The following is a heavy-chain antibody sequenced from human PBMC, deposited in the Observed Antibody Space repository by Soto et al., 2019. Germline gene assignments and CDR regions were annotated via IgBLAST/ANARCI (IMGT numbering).Heavy chain of an antibody. J-gene: IGHJ2*01. D-gene: IGHD2-21*02. CDR1: GLTFSNYA. CDR3: AITHNCGRDCSADSYWFFDL. CDR2: ISGGGLST. Sequence: EVQLLESGGNLVQPGGSLRLSCAASGLTFSNYAMSWVRQAPGKGLEWVSAISGGGLSTYYADSVKGRFTISRDNSRNTLFLQMSALRAEDTAVYYCAITHNCGRDCSADSYWFFDLWGRGTLVTVSS. V-gene: IGHV3-23*01.